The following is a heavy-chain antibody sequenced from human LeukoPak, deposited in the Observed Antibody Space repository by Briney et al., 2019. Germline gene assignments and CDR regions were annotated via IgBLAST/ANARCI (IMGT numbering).Heavy chain of an antibody. V-gene: IGHV3-48*03. Sequence: GGSLRLSCAASGFTFSSYEMNWVRQAPGKGLEWLSYISSSGSTIYYADSVKGRFTISRDNAKNSLYLQMNSLRAEDTAVYYCARTYYYDSSGYFDAFDIWGQGTMVTVSS. D-gene: IGHD3-22*01. J-gene: IGHJ3*02. CDR2: ISSSGSTI. CDR1: GFTFSSYE. CDR3: ARTYYYDSSGYFDAFDI.